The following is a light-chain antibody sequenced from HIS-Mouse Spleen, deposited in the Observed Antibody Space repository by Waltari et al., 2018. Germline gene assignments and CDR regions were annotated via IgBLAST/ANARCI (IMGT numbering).Light chain of an antibody. Sequence: EIVLTQSPATLSLSPGERATLSCRASQSVSSYLAWYQQKTWQAPRLLIYDASNRATGTPARFSGSASGTDFTLTISSLEPEDFAVYYCQQRSNWLTFGGGTKVEIK. V-gene: IGKV3-11*01. J-gene: IGKJ4*01. CDR1: QSVSSY. CDR2: DAS. CDR3: QQRSNWLT.